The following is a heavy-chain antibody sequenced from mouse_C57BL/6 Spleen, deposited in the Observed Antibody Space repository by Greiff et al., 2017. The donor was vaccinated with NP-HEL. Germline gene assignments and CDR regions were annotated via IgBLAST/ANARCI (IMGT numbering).Heavy chain of an antibody. CDR3: ARRGDGYPYPLDY. CDR2: INPNNGGT. CDR1: GYTFTDYN. V-gene: IGHV1-18*01. D-gene: IGHD2-3*01. J-gene: IGHJ2*01. Sequence: EVKLMESGPELVKPGASVKIPCKASGYTFTDYNMDWVKQSHGKSLEWIGDINPNNGGTIYNQKFKGKATLTVDKSSSTAYMELRSLTSEDTAVYYCARRGDGYPYPLDYWGQGTTLTVSS.